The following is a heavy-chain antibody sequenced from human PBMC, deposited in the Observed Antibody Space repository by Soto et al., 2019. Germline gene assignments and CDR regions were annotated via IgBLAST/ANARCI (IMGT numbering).Heavy chain of an antibody. V-gene: IGHV3-30-3*01. D-gene: IGHD6-13*01. J-gene: IGHJ4*02. Sequence: QVQLVESGGGVVQPGRSLRLSCAASGFTFSSYAMHWVRQAPGKGLEWVAVISYDGSNKYYADSVKGRFTISRDNSKNTLYLQMNSLRAEDTAVYYCARVPTGIAAAGTWGQGTLVTVSS. CDR2: ISYDGSNK. CDR3: ARVPTGIAAAGT. CDR1: GFTFSSYA.